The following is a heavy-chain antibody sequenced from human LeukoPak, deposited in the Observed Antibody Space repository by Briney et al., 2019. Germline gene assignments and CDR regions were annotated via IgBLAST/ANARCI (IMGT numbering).Heavy chain of an antibody. J-gene: IGHJ2*01. Sequence: GGSLRLSCAASGFNFSSYAMSWVGQAPGKGLECVSAISGSGCSTYYADSVKGRFPISRDNSKNTLYLQMNSLRAEDTAVYYCAKEAVVTSLKLAWYFDLWGRGTLVTVSS. CDR1: GFNFSSYA. V-gene: IGHV3-23*01. CDR2: ISGSGCST. CDR3: AKEAVVTSLKLAWYFDL. D-gene: IGHD4-11*01.